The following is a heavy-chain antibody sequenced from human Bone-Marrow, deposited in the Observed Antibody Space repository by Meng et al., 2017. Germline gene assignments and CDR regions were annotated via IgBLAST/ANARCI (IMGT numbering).Heavy chain of an antibody. CDR3: ASPRAQQPTAYYYYYGMDV. Sequence: ASVKVSCKASGYTFTSYDINWVRQATGQGLEWMGWMNPNSGNTGYAQKFQGRVTITADESTSTAYMELSSLRSEDTAVYYCASPRAQQPTAYYYYYGMDVWGQGTTVTVSS. J-gene: IGHJ6*02. V-gene: IGHV1-8*03. CDR2: MNPNSGNT. D-gene: IGHD6-13*01. CDR1: GYTFTSYD.